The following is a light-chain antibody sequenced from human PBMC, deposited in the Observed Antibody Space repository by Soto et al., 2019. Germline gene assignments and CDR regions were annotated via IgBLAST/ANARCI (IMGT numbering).Light chain of an antibody. Sequence: DIQMTQSPSSLSASVGDRVTITCRASQEISNHLAWFQQKPGKPPKSLISDASNLQSGVPSKFSGSGSGTDFTLTISSLQLEDFATYYCQQYHNYPVTFGGGTKVEIK. CDR3: QQYHNYPVT. V-gene: IGKV1-16*02. J-gene: IGKJ4*01. CDR2: DAS. CDR1: QEISNH.